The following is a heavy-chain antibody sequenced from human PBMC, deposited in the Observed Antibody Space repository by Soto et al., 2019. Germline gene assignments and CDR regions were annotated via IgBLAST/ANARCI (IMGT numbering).Heavy chain of an antibody. CDR1: EFTFSNYA. V-gene: IGHV3-23*01. CDR2: VSASGLNT. D-gene: IGHD1-26*01. CDR3: AKSIVGSTSGSHFDY. J-gene: IGHJ4*02. Sequence: HPGGSLRLSCVASEFTFSNYAMNWVRQAPGKGLEWVSGVSASGLNTDYADPVKGRFYISRDNSKNTLYLQMNSLRAEDTAVYYCAKSIVGSTSGSHFDYWGQGTLVTVPQ.